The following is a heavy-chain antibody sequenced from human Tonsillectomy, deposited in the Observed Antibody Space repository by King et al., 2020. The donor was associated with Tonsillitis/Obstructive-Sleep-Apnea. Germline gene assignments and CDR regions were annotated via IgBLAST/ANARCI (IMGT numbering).Heavy chain of an antibody. CDR1: GVSISSGAYY. J-gene: IGHJ6*02. Sequence: QLQESGPGLVKPSQTLSLSCTVSGVSISSGAYYWSWIRQHPGKGLEWIGYIYYSGNTYYNPSLKSRVTISIDTSKNQFSLKLSSVTAADTAVYYCVRGGRMVRGVLTYYGMDVWGQGTTVTVSS. CDR2: IYYSGNT. V-gene: IGHV4-31*03. D-gene: IGHD3-10*01. CDR3: VRGGRMVRGVLTYYGMDV.